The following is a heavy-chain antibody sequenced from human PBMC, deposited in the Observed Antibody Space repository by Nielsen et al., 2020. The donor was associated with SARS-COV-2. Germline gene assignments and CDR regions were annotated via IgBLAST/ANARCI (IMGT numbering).Heavy chain of an antibody. V-gene: IGHV3-23*01. D-gene: IGHD3-10*01. CDR3: AKTDVLIWFGELAYFDY. CDR2: ISGGGGST. CDR1: GFTFSNYA. J-gene: IGHJ4*02. Sequence: GESLKISCAASGFTFSNYAMSWVRQAPGKGLEWVSGISGGGGSTWYADSLKGRFTISRDNSKNTLYLQLNSLRAEDTAIYYCAKTDVLIWFGELAYFDYWGQGTLVTVSS.